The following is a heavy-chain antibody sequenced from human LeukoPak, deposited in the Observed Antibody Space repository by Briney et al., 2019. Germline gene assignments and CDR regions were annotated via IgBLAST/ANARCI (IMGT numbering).Heavy chain of an antibody. CDR3: ATSLKYGFFDY. CDR2: MYTSGSS. CDR1: GGSIRFYY. D-gene: IGHD3-10*01. V-gene: IGHV4-4*07. J-gene: IGHJ4*02. Sequence: SETLSLTCTVSGGSIRFYYWSWIRQPAGKGLEWIGRMYTSGSSNYNPSLKSRVTMSVDASKNRFSLKLSSVTAADTAVYYCATSLKYGFFDYWGQGTLVTVSS.